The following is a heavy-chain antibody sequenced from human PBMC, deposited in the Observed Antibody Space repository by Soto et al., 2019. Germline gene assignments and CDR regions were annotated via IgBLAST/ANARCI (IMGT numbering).Heavy chain of an antibody. CDR1: GGTFSSYA. J-gene: IGHJ4*02. CDR3: ARAGGLIRYFDWLSYYFDY. CDR2: IIPIFGTA. V-gene: IGHV1-69*13. D-gene: IGHD3-9*01. Sequence: SVKVSCKASGGTFSSYAISWVRQAPGQGLEWMGGIIPIFGTANYAQKFQGRVTITADESTSTAYMELSSLRSEDTAVYYCARAGGLIRYFDWLSYYFDYWGQGTLVTVS.